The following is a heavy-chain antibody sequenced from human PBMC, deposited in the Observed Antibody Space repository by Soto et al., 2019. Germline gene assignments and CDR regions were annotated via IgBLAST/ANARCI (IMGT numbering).Heavy chain of an antibody. Sequence: ASVKVSCKASGYTFTSNGSSWVRQAPGQGLEWMGWISAYNGNTNYAQKLQGRVTMTTDTSTSTAYMELRSLRSDDTAVYYCARVTVTPPGGDYWGQGTLVTVPS. CDR1: GYTFTSNG. CDR3: ARVTVTPPGGDY. J-gene: IGHJ4*02. V-gene: IGHV1-18*01. CDR2: ISAYNGNT. D-gene: IGHD4-17*01.